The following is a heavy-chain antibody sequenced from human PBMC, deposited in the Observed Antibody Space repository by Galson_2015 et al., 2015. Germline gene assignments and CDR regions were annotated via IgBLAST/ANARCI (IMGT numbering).Heavy chain of an antibody. CDR3: ARDVGGIFYYYAMDV. CDR1: EFTLSRYV. J-gene: IGHJ6*02. Sequence: SLRLSCAASEFTLSRYVLHWVRQAPGKGLEWVAIISYDGTNKYYADSVKGRFTISRDNSKNTLYLQMNSLRAEDTAVYYCARDVGGIFYYYAMDVWGQGTTVTVSS. CDR2: ISYDGTNK. D-gene: IGHD3-16*01. V-gene: IGHV3-30-3*01.